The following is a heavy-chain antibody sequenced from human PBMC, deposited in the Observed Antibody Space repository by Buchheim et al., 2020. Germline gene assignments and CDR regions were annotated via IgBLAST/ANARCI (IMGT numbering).Heavy chain of an antibody. V-gene: IGHV3-43*01. CDR3: ARGTSHSRIWLLVDFDY. D-gene: IGHD3-9*01. CDR2: INWVGGSK. J-gene: IGHJ4*02. Sequence: EVQLVESGGVVVQPGGSLRLSCAVSGFTFDDYTMHWVRQAPGKGLEWVSLINWVGGSKYYADSVKGRFTISRANTKTSLFLQMNSLRSEDTAFYYCARGTSHSRIWLLVDFDYWGAGTL. CDR1: GFTFDDYT.